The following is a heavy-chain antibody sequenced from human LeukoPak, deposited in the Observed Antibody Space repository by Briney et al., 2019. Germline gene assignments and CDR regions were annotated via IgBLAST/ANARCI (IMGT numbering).Heavy chain of an antibody. CDR3: ARPPPHRLGWLAVAKLTFDY. CDR2: ISGSGGST. Sequence: GGSLRLSCAASGFTFSSYTMSWVRQAPGKGLEWVSAISGSGGSTYYADSVKGRFTISRDNSKNTLYLQMNSLRAEDTAVYYCARPPPHRLGWLAVAKLTFDYWGQGTLGTVSS. D-gene: IGHD6-19*01. V-gene: IGHV3-23*01. J-gene: IGHJ4*02. CDR1: GFTFSSYT.